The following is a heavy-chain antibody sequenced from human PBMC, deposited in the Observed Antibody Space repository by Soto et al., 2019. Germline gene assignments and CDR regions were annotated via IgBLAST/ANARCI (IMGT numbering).Heavy chain of an antibody. J-gene: IGHJ5*02. D-gene: IGHD3-3*01. V-gene: IGHV1-69*13. CDR3: ARGSRDDFWSGYYSLNKNWFDP. Sequence: SVKVSRKASGGTFSSYAISWVRQAPGQGLEWMGGIIPIFGTANYAQKFQGRVTITADESTSTAYMELSSLRSEDTAVYYCARGSRDDFWSGYYSLNKNWFDPWGQGTLVTVSS. CDR2: IIPIFGTA. CDR1: GGTFSSYA.